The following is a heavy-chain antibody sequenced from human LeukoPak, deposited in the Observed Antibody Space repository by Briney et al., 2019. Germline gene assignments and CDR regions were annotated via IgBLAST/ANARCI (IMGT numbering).Heavy chain of an antibody. CDR1: GYTFTSYG. J-gene: IGHJ4*02. CDR2: ISAYNGNT. CDR3: ARDPEVGATVFDY. V-gene: IGHV1-18*01. Sequence: ASVKVSCKASGYTFTSYGISWVRQAPGQGLEWMGWISAYNGNTNYAQKLQGRVTMITDTSTSIVYMELRSLRSDDTAVYYCARDPEVGATVFDYWGQGTLVTVSS. D-gene: IGHD1-26*01.